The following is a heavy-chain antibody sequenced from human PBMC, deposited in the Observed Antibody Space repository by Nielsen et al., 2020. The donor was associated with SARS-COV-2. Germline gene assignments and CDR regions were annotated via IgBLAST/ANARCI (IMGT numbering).Heavy chain of an antibody. D-gene: IGHD6-13*01. CDR3: AREQLRYSSSWYYFDY. V-gene: IGHV3-23*01. CDR1: GFTFSSYA. J-gene: IGHJ4*02. Sequence: GESLKISCAASGFTFSSYAMSWVRQAPGKGLEWVSAISGSGGSTYYADSVKGRFAISRDNSKNTLYLQMNSLRAEDTAVYYCAREQLRYSSSWYYFDYWGQGTLVTVSS. CDR2: ISGSGGST.